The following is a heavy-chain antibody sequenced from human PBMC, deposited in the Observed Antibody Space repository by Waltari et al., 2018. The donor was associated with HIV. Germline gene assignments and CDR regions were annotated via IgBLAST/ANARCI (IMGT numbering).Heavy chain of an antibody. CDR1: GGQFMSYT. CDR2: VIPMLDKA. J-gene: IGHJ4*02. Sequence: QVQLVQSGAEVQKPGASAKVSCKASGGQFMSYTINWVRQAPGQGLEWVGRVIPMLDKAHYAEKMQGRVTITADKSTNTAYMELRSLRLEDTGVYFCASARETMGVDFEFWGQGTLVTFSS. V-gene: IGHV1-69*02. D-gene: IGHD3-10*01. CDR3: ASARETMGVDFEF.